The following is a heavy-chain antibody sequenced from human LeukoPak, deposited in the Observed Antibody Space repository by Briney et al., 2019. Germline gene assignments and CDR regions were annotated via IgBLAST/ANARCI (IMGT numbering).Heavy chain of an antibody. Sequence: GGSLRLSCAASGFTFNDYYMSWIRQAPGKGLEWVSYITSSGTTRYYADSVRGRFTISRDNAKNSLYLQMNSLRAEDTAVYYCARGYGDRYWYFDLWGRGTLVTVSS. V-gene: IGHV3-11*01. D-gene: IGHD4-17*01. CDR3: ARGYGDRYWYFDL. CDR1: GFTFNDYY. CDR2: ITSSGTTR. J-gene: IGHJ2*01.